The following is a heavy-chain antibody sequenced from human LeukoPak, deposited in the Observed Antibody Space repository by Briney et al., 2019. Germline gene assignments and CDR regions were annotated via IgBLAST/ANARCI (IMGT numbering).Heavy chain of an antibody. CDR3: ARVEALVGATYYFDY. J-gene: IGHJ4*02. Sequence: GGSLRLSCAASGFTFSDYYMSWIRQAPGKGLEWVSYISSSGSTIYYADSVKGRFTISRDNAKNSLYLQMNSLRAEDTAVYYCARVEALVGATYYFDYWGQGTLVTVSS. V-gene: IGHV3-11*01. CDR1: GFTFSDYY. CDR2: ISSSGSTI. D-gene: IGHD1-26*01.